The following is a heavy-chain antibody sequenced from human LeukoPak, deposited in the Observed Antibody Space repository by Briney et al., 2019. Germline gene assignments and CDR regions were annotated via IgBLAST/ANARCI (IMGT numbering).Heavy chain of an antibody. D-gene: IGHD3-3*01. Sequence: SETLSLTCTVSGGSISNYYWSWIRQPPGKGLEWIGYTFYSGSTNYNPSLKSRVTMSVDTSKNQFSLKVTSVTAADTAVYYCARSRDDFWSGYYGMDVWGQGTTVTVSS. CDR3: ARSRDDFWSGYYGMDV. J-gene: IGHJ6*02. CDR1: GGSISNYY. V-gene: IGHV4-59*12. CDR2: TFYSGST.